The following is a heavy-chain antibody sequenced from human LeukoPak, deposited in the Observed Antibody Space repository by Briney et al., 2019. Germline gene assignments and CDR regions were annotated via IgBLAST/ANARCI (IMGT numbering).Heavy chain of an antibody. CDR2: INHSGST. J-gene: IGHJ4*02. CDR1: GGSFSGYH. CDR3: ARGNYDYYDH. Sequence: SETLSLTCAVYGGSFSGYHWSWIRQPPRKGLEWIGEINHSGSTNYNPSLKSRVTISVDTSKNQFSLKVSSVTAADTAVYYCARGNYDYYDHWGEGTLVTVSS. V-gene: IGHV4-34*01. D-gene: IGHD1-7*01.